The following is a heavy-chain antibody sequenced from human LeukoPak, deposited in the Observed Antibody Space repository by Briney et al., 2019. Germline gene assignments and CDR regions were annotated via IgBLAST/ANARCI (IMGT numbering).Heavy chain of an antibody. CDR3: AKDRAYSSSWYNY. CDR1: GFTFSSYA. Sequence: PGGSLRLSCAASGFTFSSYAMSWVRQAPGKGLEWVSAISGSGGSTYYADSVKGRFTTSRDNSKNTLYLQMNSLRAEDTAVYYCAKDRAYSSSWYNYWGQGTLVTVSS. D-gene: IGHD6-13*01. J-gene: IGHJ4*02. V-gene: IGHV3-23*01. CDR2: ISGSGGST.